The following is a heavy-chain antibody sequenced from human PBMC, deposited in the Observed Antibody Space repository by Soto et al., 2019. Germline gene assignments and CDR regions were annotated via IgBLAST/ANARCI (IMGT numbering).Heavy chain of an antibody. CDR2: ISGSGGST. D-gene: IGHD3-3*01. Sequence: GGSLRLSCAASGFTFSSYAMSWVRQAPGKGLEWVSAISGSGGSTYYADSVKGRFTISRDNSKNTLYLQMNSLRAEDTAVYYCAKDQAGVRFLEWLLPFDYWGQGTLVTSPQ. J-gene: IGHJ4*02. CDR1: GFTFSSYA. V-gene: IGHV3-23*01. CDR3: AKDQAGVRFLEWLLPFDY.